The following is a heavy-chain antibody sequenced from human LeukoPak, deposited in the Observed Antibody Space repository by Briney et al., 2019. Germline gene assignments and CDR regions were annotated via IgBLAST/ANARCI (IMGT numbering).Heavy chain of an antibody. Sequence: GGSLRLSCAASGFTFSNFWMHWVRQAPGKGPVWVSRINSDGSTTTYADSVKGRFTISRDNAKNTLYLQMNSLGAEDTAVYYCARDWSTTWGQGTLVTVSS. CDR2: INSDGSTT. D-gene: IGHD3-3*01. CDR3: ARDWSTT. CDR1: GFTFSNFW. J-gene: IGHJ5*02. V-gene: IGHV3-74*01.